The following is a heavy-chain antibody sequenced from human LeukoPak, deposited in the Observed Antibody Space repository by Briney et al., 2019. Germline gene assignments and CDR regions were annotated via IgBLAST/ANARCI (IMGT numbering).Heavy chain of an antibody. CDR1: GYTLTEVS. CDR2: FDPEDGET. V-gene: IGHV1-24*01. D-gene: IGHD5-18*01. CDR3: AGQLSSGYYFDY. J-gene: IGHJ4*02. Sequence: GGSVKVSCKVSGYTLTEVSMHWVRQAPGKGGEWMGGFDPEDGETIYAQKFQGRVTMTEDTSTDTAYMELSSLRSEDTAVYYCAGQLSSGYYFDYWGQGTLVTVSS.